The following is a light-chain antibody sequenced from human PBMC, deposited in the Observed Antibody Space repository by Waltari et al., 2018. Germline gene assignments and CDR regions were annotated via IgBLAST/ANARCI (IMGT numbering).Light chain of an antibody. Sequence: DIQLTQSPSTLSASVGDSVTITCRASQTIDRWLAWYQQKPGKVPKLLIYKTSILESGVPSRFSGGGAGAEFTLTIASLQPDAFATYYCQHYDAYSATFGRGTKLEIK. V-gene: IGKV1-5*03. CDR1: QTIDRW. CDR2: KTS. CDR3: QHYDAYSAT. J-gene: IGKJ4*02.